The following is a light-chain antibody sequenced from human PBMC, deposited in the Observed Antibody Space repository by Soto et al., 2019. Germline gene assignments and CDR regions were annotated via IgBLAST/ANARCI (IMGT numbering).Light chain of an antibody. J-gene: IGKJ1*01. Sequence: IQMTQSPSTLSASVGDRVTITCRASQSISSWLAWYQQKPGTAPKLLIYKASTLQSGVPSRFSGSGSGTEFTLTISSLQPDDSATYYCQQYNDNWTFGQGTKVE. CDR3: QQYNDNWT. V-gene: IGKV1-5*03. CDR1: QSISSW. CDR2: KAS.